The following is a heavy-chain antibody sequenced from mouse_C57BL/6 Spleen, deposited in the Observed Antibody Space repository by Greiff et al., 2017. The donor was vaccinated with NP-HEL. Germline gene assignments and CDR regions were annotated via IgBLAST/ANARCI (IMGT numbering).Heavy chain of an antibody. Sequence: EVKLMESGGGLVQPGGSMKLSCAASGFTFSDAWMDWVRQSPEKGLEWVAEIRNKANNHATYYAESVKGRFTISRDDSKSSVYLQMNSLRAEDTGIYYCTRGTTLVDAAWFAYWGQGTLVTVSA. CDR3: TRGTTLVDAAWFAY. CDR2: IRNKANNHAT. CDR1: GFTFSDAW. J-gene: IGHJ3*01. V-gene: IGHV6-6*01. D-gene: IGHD1-1*01.